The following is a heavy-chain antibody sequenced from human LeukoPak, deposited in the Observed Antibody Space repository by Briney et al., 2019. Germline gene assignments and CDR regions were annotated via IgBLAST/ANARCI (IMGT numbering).Heavy chain of an antibody. D-gene: IGHD6-19*01. CDR3: ANEYASGH. Sequence: GGSLRLSCAASVFTFSSYAMSWVRQAPGKGLEWVSGISGSGGSTYYPDSVKGRFTISRDNSKNTLYLKMNSLRAEDTAVYYCANEYASGHWGQGTLVTVSS. CDR1: VFTFSSYA. V-gene: IGHV3-23*01. CDR2: ISGSGGST. J-gene: IGHJ4*02.